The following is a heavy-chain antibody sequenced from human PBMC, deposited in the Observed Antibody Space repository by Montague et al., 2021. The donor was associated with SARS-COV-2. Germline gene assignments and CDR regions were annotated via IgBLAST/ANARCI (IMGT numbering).Heavy chain of an antibody. J-gene: IGHJ5*01. Sequence: TLSLTCSVFGASINNVNYFWSWIRQPAGKGLEWIGRVYISGSTDYNPSLKSRVTMLLDKSANELTLQVTSVTAADTAVYYCARVSGYGSGSSFNWFDSWGQGSVVTVSS. V-gene: IGHV4-61*02. CDR3: ARVSGYGSGSSFNWFDS. CDR1: GASINNVNYF. D-gene: IGHD3-10*01. CDR2: VYISGST.